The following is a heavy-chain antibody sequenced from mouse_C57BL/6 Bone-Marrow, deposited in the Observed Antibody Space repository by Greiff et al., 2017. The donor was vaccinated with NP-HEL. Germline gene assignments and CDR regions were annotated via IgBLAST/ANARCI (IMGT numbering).Heavy chain of an antibody. CDR1: GFNIKDYY. J-gene: IGHJ2*01. D-gene: IGHD3-2*02. Sequence: EVKLVESGAELVKPGASVKLSCTASGFNIKDYYMHWVKQRTEQGLEWIGRIDPEDGETKYAPKFTGKATITADTSSNTAYREVSSLTSEDTAVYYCAPDSSGPFDYWGQGTTLTVSS. V-gene: IGHV14-2*01. CDR2: IDPEDGET. CDR3: APDSSGPFDY.